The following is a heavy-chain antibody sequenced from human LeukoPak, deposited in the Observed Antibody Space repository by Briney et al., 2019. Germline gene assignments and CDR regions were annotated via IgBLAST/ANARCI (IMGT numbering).Heavy chain of an antibody. CDR1: GFTSRNSV. J-gene: IGHJ4*02. CDR2: SDTDGDT. Sequence: PGGSLRLSCVVSGFTSRNSVMSWVRQSPGKGLEWVSSSDTDGDTQYADSVKGRFTISRDNSKNTLYLQMNSLRAEDTAVYYCARGLRTGIDYWGQGTLVTVSS. D-gene: IGHD3/OR15-3a*01. CDR3: ARGLRTGIDY. V-gene: IGHV3-23*01.